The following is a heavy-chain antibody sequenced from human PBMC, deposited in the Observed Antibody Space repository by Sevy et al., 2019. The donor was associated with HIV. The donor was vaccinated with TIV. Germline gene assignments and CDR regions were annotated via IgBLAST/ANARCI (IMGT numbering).Heavy chain of an antibody. J-gene: IGHJ4*02. Sequence: GGSLRLSCAASGFTFDDYAMHWVRQAPGKGLEWVSGISWNSGNIGYADSVKGRFTISRDNAKNSLYLQMNSLRAEDMALYYCAKGADYDFWSGSLFDYWGQGTLVTVSS. D-gene: IGHD3-3*01. V-gene: IGHV3-9*03. CDR2: ISWNSGNI. CDR1: GFTFDDYA. CDR3: AKGADYDFWSGSLFDY.